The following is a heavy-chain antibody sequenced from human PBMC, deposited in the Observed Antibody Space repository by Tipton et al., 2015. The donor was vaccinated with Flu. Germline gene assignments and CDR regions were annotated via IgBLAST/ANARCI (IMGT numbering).Heavy chain of an antibody. J-gene: IGHJ6*03. D-gene: IGHD2-2*01. CDR3: TTDHPEYCSSTSCIYYYYMDV. Sequence: SLRLSCAASGFTFSNAWMSWVRQAPGKGLEWVGRIKSKTDGGTTDYAAPVKGRFTISRDDSKNTLYLQMNSLKTEDTAVYYCTTDHPEYCSSTSCIYYYYMDVWGKGTTVTVSS. V-gene: IGHV3-15*01. CDR1: GFTFSNAW. CDR2: IKSKTDGGTT.